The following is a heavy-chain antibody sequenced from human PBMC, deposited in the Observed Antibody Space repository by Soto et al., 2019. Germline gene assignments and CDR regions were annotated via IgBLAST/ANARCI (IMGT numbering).Heavy chain of an antibody. D-gene: IGHD6-19*01. Sequence: LRLSCAASGFTFSSYAMSWVRQAPGKGLEWVSAISGSGGSTYYAESVKGRFTISRDNSKDTLYLQMNSLRAEDTAVYSCAKIDRIALAVLVPCYFYYWGQGTLVTVSS. CDR3: AKIDRIALAVLVPCYFYY. CDR1: GFTFSSYA. CDR2: ISGSGGST. V-gene: IGHV3-23*01. J-gene: IGHJ4*02.